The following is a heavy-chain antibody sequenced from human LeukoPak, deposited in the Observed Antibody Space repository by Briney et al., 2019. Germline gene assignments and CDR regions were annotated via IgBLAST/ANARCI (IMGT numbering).Heavy chain of an antibody. CDR1: GFTFSSYW. CDR2: IREDGSEK. CDR3: VRDARGGHNDY. V-gene: IGHV3-7*01. D-gene: IGHD1-1*01. Sequence: GGSLRLSCVVSGFTFSSYWMSWVRQAPGKGLEWVANIREDGSEKKYVDSVKGRFSISRDNAKKSLFLQMNSLRVEDTAVYYCVRDARGGHNDYWGQGTQVTVSS. J-gene: IGHJ4*02.